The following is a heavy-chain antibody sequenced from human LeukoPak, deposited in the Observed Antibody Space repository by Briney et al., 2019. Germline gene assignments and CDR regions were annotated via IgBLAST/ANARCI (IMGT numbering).Heavy chain of an antibody. CDR2: IYYSGST. V-gene: IGHV4-59*01. CDR3: ARVGGYDFWSGLNWIDP. D-gene: IGHD3-3*01. J-gene: IGHJ5*02. CDR1: GGSISSYY. Sequence: SETLSLTCTVSGGSISSYYWSWIRQPPGKGLEWIGYIYYSGSTNYNPSLKSRVTISVDTSKNQFSLKLSSVTAADTAVYYCARVGGYDFWSGLNWIDPWGQGTLVTVSS.